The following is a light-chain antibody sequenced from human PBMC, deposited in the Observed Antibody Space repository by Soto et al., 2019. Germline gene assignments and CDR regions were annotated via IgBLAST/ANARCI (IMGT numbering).Light chain of an antibody. CDR3: QQYGTSPPST. Sequence: EIVLTQSPGTLSLSPGERATLSCRASQSVSSSYLAWYQQKPGQAPRLLINGASSRATGIPDRFSGNGSGTDFTLTISRLEPEDFAVYYCQQYGTSPPSTFGQGTRLEIK. V-gene: IGKV3-20*01. CDR2: GAS. J-gene: IGKJ5*01. CDR1: QSVSSSY.